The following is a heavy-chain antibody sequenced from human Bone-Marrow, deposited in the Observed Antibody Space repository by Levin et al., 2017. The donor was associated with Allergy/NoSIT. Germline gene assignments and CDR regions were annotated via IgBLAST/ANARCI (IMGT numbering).Heavy chain of an antibody. CDR3: AKAERVCGGGSCYGRHFFDY. Sequence: GGSLRLSCAASGIAFNRYDMVWVRQAPGKGLEWVSAISASGEHIYYADSVRGRFTISIDNSKNTLFLQINSLGGADTAVYYCAKAERVCGGGSCYGRHFFDYWGQGTLVSVSS. D-gene: IGHD2-15*01. CDR2: ISASGEHI. J-gene: IGHJ4*02. V-gene: IGHV3-23*01. CDR1: GIAFNRYD.